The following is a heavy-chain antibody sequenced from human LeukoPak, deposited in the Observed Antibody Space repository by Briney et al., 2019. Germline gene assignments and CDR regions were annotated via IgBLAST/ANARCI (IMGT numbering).Heavy chain of an antibody. CDR2: ISYDGSNK. CDR1: GFTFSSYA. CDR3: ARRDMNGPDFDY. V-gene: IGHV3-30-3*01. D-gene: IGHD1-1*01. J-gene: IGHJ4*02. Sequence: GGSLRLSCAASGFTFSSYAMHWVRQAPGKGLEWVAVISYDGSNKYYADSVKGRFTISRDNSKNTLYLQMNSLRAEDTAVYYCARRDMNGPDFDYWGQGTLVTVSS.